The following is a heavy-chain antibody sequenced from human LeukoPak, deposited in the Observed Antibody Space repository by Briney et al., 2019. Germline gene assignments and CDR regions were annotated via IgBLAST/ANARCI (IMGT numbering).Heavy chain of an antibody. D-gene: IGHD3-22*01. J-gene: IGHJ4*02. V-gene: IGHV1-2*02. CDR1: GYTFTGYY. Sequence: ASGKVSCKASGYTFTGYYMHWVRQAPGQGLEWMGWINPNSGGTNYAQKFQGRVTMTRDTSISTAYMELSRLRSDDTAVYYCARSKIDSGYYGPFDYWGQGTLVTVSS. CDR2: INPNSGGT. CDR3: ARSKIDSGYYGPFDY.